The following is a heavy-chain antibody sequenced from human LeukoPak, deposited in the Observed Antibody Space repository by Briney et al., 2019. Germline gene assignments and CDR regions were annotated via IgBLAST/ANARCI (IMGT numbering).Heavy chain of an antibody. J-gene: IGHJ4*02. D-gene: IGHD5-18*01. CDR1: GYTFTNYY. V-gene: IGHV1-46*03. CDR3: ARGGTTMVTGGLDY. Sequence: ASVKVSCKASGYTFTNYYMHWVRQAPGQGLEWMGIINPSRGSTSYAQKFHGRVTMTRDTSTSTAYMELSSLRSEDTAVYYCARGGTTMVTGGLDYWGQGTPVTVSS. CDR2: INPSRGST.